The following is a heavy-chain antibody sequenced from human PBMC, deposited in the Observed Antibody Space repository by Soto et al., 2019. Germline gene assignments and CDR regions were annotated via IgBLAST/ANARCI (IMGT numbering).Heavy chain of an antibody. V-gene: IGHV1-46*03. CDR3: SRVDPGETSPYDH. D-gene: IGHD3-10*01. CDR2: INPFDGSR. J-gene: IGHJ4*02. CDR1: GYIFSSYY. Sequence: ASVKVSCKASGYIFSSYYIHWVRQAPGQGLEWMGWINPFDGSRMFAQSFQGRVTMTRDTSTSTVYMEVSSLRSEDTAVYYCSRVDPGETSPYDHWGQGTLVTVSS.